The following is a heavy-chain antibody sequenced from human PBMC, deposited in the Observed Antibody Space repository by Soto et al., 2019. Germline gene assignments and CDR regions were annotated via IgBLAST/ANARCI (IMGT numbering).Heavy chain of an antibody. CDR2: INAGNGNT. CDR3: APDYGDYVFDY. Sequence: ASVKVSLKASGYTFTSYAMPWVLQAPGQRLEWMGWINAGNGNTKYSQKFQGRVTITRDTSASTAYMELSSLRSEDTAVYYCAPDYGDYVFDYWGQGTLVTVSS. CDR1: GYTFTSYA. V-gene: IGHV1-3*01. J-gene: IGHJ4*02. D-gene: IGHD4-17*01.